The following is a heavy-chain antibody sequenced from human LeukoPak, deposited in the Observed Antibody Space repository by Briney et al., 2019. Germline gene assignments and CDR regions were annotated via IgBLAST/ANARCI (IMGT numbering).Heavy chain of an antibody. V-gene: IGHV4-34*01. J-gene: IGHJ4*02. CDR2: INYRGST. Sequence: SXTLSLTCAGYGGSFSGYYWNWIRQPPGKGLEWIGEINYRGSTSYNPSLKSRVTISVDTSKDQFSLKLTSVTAADTAVYYCARARTSTNFLDYWGQGTLVTVSS. D-gene: IGHD1-1*01. CDR1: GGSFSGYY. CDR3: ARARTSTNFLDY.